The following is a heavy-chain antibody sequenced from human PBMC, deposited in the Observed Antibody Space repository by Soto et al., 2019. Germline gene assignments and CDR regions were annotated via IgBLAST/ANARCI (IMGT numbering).Heavy chain of an antibody. CDR2: ISPYSGNT. V-gene: IGHV1-18*01. CDR3: AMVDNYVTPTPQDV. D-gene: IGHD3-16*01. J-gene: IGHJ6*02. Sequence: QVQLVQSGDEVRKPGSSVKVSCKSSGYIFVNYGIAWVRQAPGQALEWMGWISPYSGNTHYASKVQGRLTMTTDTSTSPAHMYLGSLTSDDTAVDYCAMVDNYVTPTPQDVWGQGTTVTVSS. CDR1: GYIFVNYG.